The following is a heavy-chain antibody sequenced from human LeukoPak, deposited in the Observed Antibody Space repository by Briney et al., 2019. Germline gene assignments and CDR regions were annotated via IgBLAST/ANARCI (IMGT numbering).Heavy chain of an antibody. Sequence: SETLSLTCDVSGGSISAGNYWWGWLRQPPGKGLEWIGIIFHTGKTHDNPSLRGRVSMSVDTSKNQFSLRLSAVTAADTAVYYCARQMGVGVWALDYWGQGALVTVSS. J-gene: IGHJ4*02. D-gene: IGHD3-16*01. CDR1: GGSISAGNYW. V-gene: IGHV4-39*01. CDR2: IFHTGKT. CDR3: ARQMGVGVWALDY.